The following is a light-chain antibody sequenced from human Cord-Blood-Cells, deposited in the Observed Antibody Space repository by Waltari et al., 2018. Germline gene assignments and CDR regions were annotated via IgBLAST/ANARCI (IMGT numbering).Light chain of an antibody. V-gene: IGKV1-5*01. CDR1: QSISSW. Sequence: DIQMTQSPSTLSASVGARVAITCRASQSISSWLAWYQQKPGKAPKLLIFDACSLESGVPSRFSGSGSGTEFTLTISSLQPDDFATYYCQQYNSYSPTFGQGTKLEIK. J-gene: IGKJ2*01. CDR3: QQYNSYSPT. CDR2: DAC.